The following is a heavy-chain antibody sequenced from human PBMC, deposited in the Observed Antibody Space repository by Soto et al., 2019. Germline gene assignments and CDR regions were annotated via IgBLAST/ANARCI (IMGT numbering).Heavy chain of an antibody. J-gene: IGHJ3*01. CDR2: VSGSGGST. CDR3: GKVTEEQLLYLARKSEAFDF. V-gene: IGHV3-23*01. Sequence: EVQLLESGGGLVQPGGSLRLSCAASGFTFSSYAMSWVRQSPGKGLEWVSAVSGSGGSTYYADSVRGRFTIARDDSTNTVFLQMTSLRAEDTAIYFCGKVTEEQLLYLARKSEAFDFWWRGTMVTVSS. CDR1: GFTFSSYA. D-gene: IGHD2-2*02.